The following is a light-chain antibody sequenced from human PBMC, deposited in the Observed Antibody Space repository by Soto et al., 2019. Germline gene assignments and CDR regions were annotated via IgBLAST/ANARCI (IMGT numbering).Light chain of an antibody. Sequence: IQVTQSPSTLSAYVGDRVIITCRASQNVNICLAWYQQRPREAPKLLIYKTSSLESGVPSRFSGSGSGTEFTLTISSLEPDDFGTYFCLQYNSHPYTFGQGTKLELK. CDR3: LQYNSHPYT. CDR1: QNVNIC. V-gene: IGKV1-5*03. CDR2: KTS. J-gene: IGKJ2*01.